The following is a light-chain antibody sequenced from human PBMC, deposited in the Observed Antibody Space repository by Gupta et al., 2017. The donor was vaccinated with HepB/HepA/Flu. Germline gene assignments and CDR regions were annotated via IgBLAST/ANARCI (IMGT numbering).Light chain of an antibody. CDR3: QQNGIPPEA. J-gene: IGKJ2*01. Sequence: IVLTQSPDTLSLSPGETATLSCETSQSVINNQLAWYQQRPGQAPRLLIYGASSRATGIPDRFSGSGSGTDFTLTISRLEPEDFALYYCQQNGIPPEAFGQGTKLEIK. CDR1: QSVINNQ. CDR2: GAS. V-gene: IGKV3-20*01.